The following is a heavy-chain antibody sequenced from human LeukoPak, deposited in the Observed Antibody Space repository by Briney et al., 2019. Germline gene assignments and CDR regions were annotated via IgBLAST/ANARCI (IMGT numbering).Heavy chain of an antibody. CDR3: ARDCAFYDILTGYYMSMFDY. Sequence: ASVKVSCKASGYTFTTYAMNWVRQAPGQGLEWMGWINPNSGGTNYAQKFQGRVTMTRDTSISTAYMELSRLRSDDTAVYYCARDCAFYDILTGYYMSMFDYWGQGTLVTVSS. D-gene: IGHD3-9*01. CDR1: GYTFTTYA. V-gene: IGHV1-2*02. CDR2: INPNSGGT. J-gene: IGHJ4*02.